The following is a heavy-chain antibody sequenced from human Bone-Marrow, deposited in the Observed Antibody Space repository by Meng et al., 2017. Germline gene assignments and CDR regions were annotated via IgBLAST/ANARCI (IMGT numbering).Heavy chain of an antibody. CDR3: TTDLLYGDQTFDY. Sequence: GESLKISCAASGFTFSNAWMSWVRQAPGKGLEWVGSIKSKTDGGKTDYAAPVKSRFTITRDDSKNTLHMQMNGPETEDTAVYYCTTDLLYGDQTFDYWGQGTLVTVSS. J-gene: IGHJ4*02. CDR1: GFTFSNAW. V-gene: IGHV3-15*01. D-gene: IGHD4-17*01. CDR2: IKSKTDGGKT.